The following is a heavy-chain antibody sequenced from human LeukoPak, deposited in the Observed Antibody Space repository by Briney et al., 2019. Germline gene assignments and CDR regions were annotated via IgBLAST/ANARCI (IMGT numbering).Heavy chain of an antibody. J-gene: IGHJ4*02. D-gene: IGHD4-17*01. CDR1: GGSVSSGSYY. Sequence: SETLSLTCTVSGGSVSSGSYYWSWIRQPPGKGLEWIGYIYYSGSTNYNPSLKSRVTISVDTSKNQFSLKLSSVTAADTAVYYCARANGDYALYYWGQGTLVTVSS. CDR2: IYYSGST. V-gene: IGHV4-61*01. CDR3: ARANGDYALYY.